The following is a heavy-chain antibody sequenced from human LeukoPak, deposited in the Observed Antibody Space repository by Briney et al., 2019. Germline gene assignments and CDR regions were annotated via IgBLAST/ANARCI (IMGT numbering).Heavy chain of an antibody. J-gene: IGHJ4*02. CDR1: GFTFSNYA. D-gene: IGHD3-9*01. CDR3: VIWGDYDVLTGYYVPDY. CDR2: ITGSGTNR. Sequence: GASLRLSCVASGFTFSNYAMSWVRQAPGKGLEWVSAITGSGTNRYYADSLKGRFTTSRDNSKNAVFLQMNSLRHEDTAIYYCVIWGDYDVLTGYYVPDYWGQGTLVTVAS. V-gene: IGHV3-23*01.